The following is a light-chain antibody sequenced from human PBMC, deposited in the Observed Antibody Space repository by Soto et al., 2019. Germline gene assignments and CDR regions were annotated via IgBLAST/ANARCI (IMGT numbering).Light chain of an antibody. Sequence: QTVLTQPASVSGSPGQSITISCTGTSSDVGCYKYVAWYQQHPGKAPKLILYDVSDRPSGVSDRFSGSKSDNTASLSISGLQADDEADYYCSSYAAGSALVVFGGGTKLTVL. CDR3: SSYAAGSALVV. CDR1: SSDVGCYKY. J-gene: IGLJ2*01. V-gene: IGLV2-14*01. CDR2: DVS.